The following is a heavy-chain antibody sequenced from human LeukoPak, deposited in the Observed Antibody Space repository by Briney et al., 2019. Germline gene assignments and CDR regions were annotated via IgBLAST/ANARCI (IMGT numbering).Heavy chain of an antibody. D-gene: IGHD2-15*01. V-gene: IGHV1-58*02. Sequence: GASVNVSCKAPGFTFTSSAMQWVRQARGQRLEWIGWIVVGSGNTNYAQKFQERVTITRDMSTSTAYMELSSLRSEDTAVYYCAASGGSSHAFDIWGQGTMVTVSS. J-gene: IGHJ3*02. CDR1: GFTFTSSA. CDR3: AASGGSSHAFDI. CDR2: IVVGSGNT.